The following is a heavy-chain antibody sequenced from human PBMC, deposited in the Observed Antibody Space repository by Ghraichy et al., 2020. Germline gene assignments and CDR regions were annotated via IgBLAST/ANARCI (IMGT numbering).Heavy chain of an antibody. CDR3: AHTPYDYVWGSLLHPVGNNWFDP. Sequence: SGPTLVKPTQTLTLTCTFSGFSPSTSGVGVGWIRQPPGKALEWLALIYWDDDKRYSPSLKSRLTITKDTSKNQVVLTMTNMDPVDTATYYCAHTPYDYVWGSLLHPVGNNWFDPWGQGTLVTVSS. CDR1: GFSPSTSGVG. V-gene: IGHV2-5*02. CDR2: IYWDDDK. J-gene: IGHJ5*02. D-gene: IGHD3-16*01.